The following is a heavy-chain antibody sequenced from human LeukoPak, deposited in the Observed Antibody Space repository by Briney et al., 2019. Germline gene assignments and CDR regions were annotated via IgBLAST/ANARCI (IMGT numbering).Heavy chain of an antibody. CDR3: ARDGKYPKSGFDY. D-gene: IGHD3-10*01. Sequence: GGSLRLSCAASGFTFSSYAMSWVRQAPGKGLEWVSAISGSGGSTNYADSVKGRFTISRDNAKNTLYLQMNSLRAEDTAVYYCARDGKYPKSGFDYWGQGTLVTVSS. J-gene: IGHJ4*02. CDR2: ISGSGGST. V-gene: IGHV3-23*01. CDR1: GFTFSSYA.